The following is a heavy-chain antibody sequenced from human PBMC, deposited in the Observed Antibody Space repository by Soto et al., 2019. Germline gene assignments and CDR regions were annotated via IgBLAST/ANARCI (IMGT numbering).Heavy chain of an antibody. V-gene: IGHV3-23*01. D-gene: IGHD6-13*01. CDR1: GFTFSSYA. CDR2: ISGSGGST. CDR3: AKVPSPSYSSSWYWVVGADLNWFDP. Sequence: GGSLRLSCAASGFTFSSYAMSWVRQAPGKGLEWVSAISGSGGSTYYADSVKGRFTISRDNSKNTLYLQMNSLRAEDTAVYYCAKVPSPSYSSSWYWVVGADLNWFDPWGQGTLVTVSS. J-gene: IGHJ5*02.